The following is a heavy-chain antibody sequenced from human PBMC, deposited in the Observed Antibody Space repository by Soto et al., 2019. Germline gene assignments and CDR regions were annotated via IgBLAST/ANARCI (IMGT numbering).Heavy chain of an antibody. D-gene: IGHD6-13*01. CDR2: IIPIFGTE. CDR3: ARDRIAGSKYYYGMDV. CDR1: GGTCSSYA. Sequence: QVQLVQSGAEVKKPGSSVRVSCKASGGTCSSYAISWVRQAPGQGLEWMGGIIPIFGTENYAQKFQGRVTITADESTSTAYMELSSLRSEDTAVYYCARDRIAGSKYYYGMDVWGQGTTVTVSS. J-gene: IGHJ6*02. V-gene: IGHV1-69*01.